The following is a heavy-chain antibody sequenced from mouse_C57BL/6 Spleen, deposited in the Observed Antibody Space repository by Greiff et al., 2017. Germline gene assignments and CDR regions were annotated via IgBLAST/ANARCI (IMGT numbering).Heavy chain of an antibody. J-gene: IGHJ3*01. Sequence: DVQLQESGPGMVKPSQSLSLTCTVTGYSITSGYDWHWIRHFPGNKLEWMGYISYSGSTNYNPSLKSRISITHDTSKNHFFLKLNSVTTEDTATYYCARSYDGGAWFAYWGQGTLVTVSA. D-gene: IGHD2-12*01. CDR1: GYSITSGYD. CDR2: ISYSGST. CDR3: ARSYDGGAWFAY. V-gene: IGHV3-1*01.